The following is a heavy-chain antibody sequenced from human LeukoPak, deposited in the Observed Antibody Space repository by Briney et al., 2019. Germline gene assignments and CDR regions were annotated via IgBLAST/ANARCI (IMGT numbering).Heavy chain of an antibody. J-gene: IGHJ5*02. CDR2: MNPNSGNT. CDR3: AVKSRWPTDNWFDP. Sequence: GASVKVSCKASGYTFTSYDINWVRQATGQGLEWMGWMNPNSGNTGYAQKFQGRVTMTRNTSISTAYMELSSLRSEETAVYYCAVKSRWPTDNWFDPWGQGTLVTVSS. CDR1: GYTFTSYD. V-gene: IGHV1-8*01. D-gene: IGHD6-13*01.